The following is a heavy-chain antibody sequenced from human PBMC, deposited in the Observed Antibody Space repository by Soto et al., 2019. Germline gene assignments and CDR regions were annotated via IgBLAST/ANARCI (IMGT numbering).Heavy chain of an antibody. D-gene: IGHD5-12*01. Sequence: QVQLVQSGAEVKKPGSSVKVSCTASGGTFNNYPITWVRQAPGEGLEWMGGSIPIFGTANYAQKFQGRVTISVDESTSTAYLGLSSLRSEDTAVYYCARGRGYSGDDHYYYFDMDVWGQGTTVTVSS. CDR1: GGTFNNYP. V-gene: IGHV1-69*01. J-gene: IGHJ6*02. CDR2: SIPIFGTA. CDR3: ARGRGYSGDDHYYYFDMDV.